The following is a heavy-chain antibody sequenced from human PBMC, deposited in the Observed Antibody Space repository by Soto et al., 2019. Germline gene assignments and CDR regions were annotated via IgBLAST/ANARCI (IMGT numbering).Heavy chain of an antibody. J-gene: IGHJ4*02. D-gene: IGHD3-3*02. Sequence: SETLSLTCTVSGGSISSGGYYWSWIRQHPGKGLEWIGYIYYSGSTYDNPSLKSRVTISVDTSKNQFSLKLSSVTAADKAVYYCARRGEISEYWGQGTLVTVSS. CDR3: ARRGEISEY. CDR2: IYYSGST. V-gene: IGHV4-31*03. CDR1: GGSISSGGYY.